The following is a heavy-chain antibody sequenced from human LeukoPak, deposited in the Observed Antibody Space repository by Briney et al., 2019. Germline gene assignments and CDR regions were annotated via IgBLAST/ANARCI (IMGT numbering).Heavy chain of an antibody. J-gene: IGHJ4*02. D-gene: IGHD6-13*01. CDR3: ASGGVWRIDY. CDR1: GFTFSSYG. CDR2: IRSDGSNK. Sequence: GGSLRLSCAASGFTFSSYGMHWVRQAPGKGLHWVAFIRSDGSNKYYADSVKGRSTISRDNSKNMLYLQMNSLRAEDTALYYCASGGVWRIDYWGQGTLVTVSS. V-gene: IGHV3-30*02.